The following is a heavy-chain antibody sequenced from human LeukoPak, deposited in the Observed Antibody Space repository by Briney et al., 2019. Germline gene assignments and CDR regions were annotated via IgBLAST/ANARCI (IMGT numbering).Heavy chain of an antibody. V-gene: IGHV4-38-2*02. Sequence: PSETLSLTCTVSGYSISSGYYWGWIRQPPGKGLEWIGSIYHSGSTYYNPSLKSRVTISVDTSKNQFSLKLSSVTAADTAVYYCARGLTYYDILTGYLHWGQGTLVTVSP. D-gene: IGHD3-9*01. CDR2: IYHSGST. CDR3: ARGLTYYDILTGYLH. CDR1: GYSISSGYY. J-gene: IGHJ4*02.